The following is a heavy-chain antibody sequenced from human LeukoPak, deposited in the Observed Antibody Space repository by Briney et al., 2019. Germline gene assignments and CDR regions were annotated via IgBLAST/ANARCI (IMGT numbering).Heavy chain of an antibody. CDR2: ISYDGSNK. Sequence: PGRSLRLSCAASGFTFSSYGMHWVRQGPGKGLEWVAVISYDGSNKYYAVSVKGRFTISRDNSKNTLYVQMNSLRGEDTAVYYCARAGIAVDYRGFDYWGQRTLVTVSS. CDR1: GFTFSSYG. CDR3: ARAGIAVDYRGFDY. D-gene: IGHD6-19*01. V-gene: IGHV3-30*03. J-gene: IGHJ4*02.